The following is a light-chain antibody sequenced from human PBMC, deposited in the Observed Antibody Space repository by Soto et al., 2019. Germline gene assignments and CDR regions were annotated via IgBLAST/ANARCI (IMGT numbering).Light chain of an antibody. V-gene: IGKV1-33*01. Sequence: DIQMTQSPSSLSASVGDRVTITCQASQDIANFLNWYQQKPGKAPKLLIYGASNLEPGVPSRFSGSGSGTEFTLTISSLQPEDFAAYYCQQYDNLPPGFTFGPGTNVDIK. CDR2: GAS. CDR1: QDIANF. J-gene: IGKJ3*01. CDR3: QQYDNLPPGFT.